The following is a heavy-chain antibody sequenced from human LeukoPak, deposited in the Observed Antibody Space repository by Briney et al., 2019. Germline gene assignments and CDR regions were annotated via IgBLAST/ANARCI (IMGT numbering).Heavy chain of an antibody. J-gene: IGHJ4*02. CDR3: AREGEIAAAGTFRH. CDR1: GGSISSGDYY. V-gene: IGHV4-30-4*08. Sequence: SETLSLTCTVSGGSISSGDYYWSWIHQPPGKGLEWLGYIYYSGSTYYNPSLKSRVTISVDTSKNQFSLKLSSVTAADTAVYYCAREGEIAAAGTFRHWGQGTLVTVSS. D-gene: IGHD6-13*01. CDR2: IYYSGST.